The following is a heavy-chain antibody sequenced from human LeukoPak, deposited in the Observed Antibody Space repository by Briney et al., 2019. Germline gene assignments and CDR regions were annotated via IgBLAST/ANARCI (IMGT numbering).Heavy chain of an antibody. V-gene: IGHV1-69*05. CDR1: GGTFSSYA. Sequence: GASVKVSCKASGGTFSSYAISWVRQAPGQGLEWMGGIIPIFGTANYAQKFQGRVTITTDESTSTAYMDLSSLRSEDTAVYYCARSRYCSSTSCSYFDYWGQGTLVTVSS. J-gene: IGHJ4*02. CDR2: IIPIFGTA. CDR3: ARSRYCSSTSCSYFDY. D-gene: IGHD2-2*01.